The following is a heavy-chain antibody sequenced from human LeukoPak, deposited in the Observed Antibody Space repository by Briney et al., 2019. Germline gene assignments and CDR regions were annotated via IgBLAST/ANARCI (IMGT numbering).Heavy chain of an antibody. D-gene: IGHD3-22*01. CDR2: ISGSGGFT. J-gene: IGHJ4*02. CDR3: ATAYYYDSRGYDPLDY. V-gene: IGHV3-23*01. CDR1: GFTFSRHA. Sequence: GGSLRLSCAASGFTFSRHAMSWVRQAPGKGLEWVSGISGSGGFTYYADSVRGRFTISRDNSKNTLYLQMNSLRAEDTAVYYCATAYYYDSRGYDPLDYWGQGTLVTVSS.